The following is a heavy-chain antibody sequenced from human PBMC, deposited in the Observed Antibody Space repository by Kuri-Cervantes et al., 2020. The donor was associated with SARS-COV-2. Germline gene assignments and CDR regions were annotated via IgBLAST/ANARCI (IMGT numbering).Heavy chain of an antibody. Sequence: SVKVSCKASGGTFSSYSVNWVRQAPGQGLEWMGRTIPTFDTTTYAQKFQGRVIFTADESSSTAYMEVNSLTSEDTAVYFCARSQGYCTANSCSWNWFDPWGQGTQVTGSS. V-gene: IGHV1-69*13. CDR3: ARSQGYCTANSCSWNWFDP. D-gene: IGHD2-8*02. CDR1: GGTFSSYS. CDR2: TIPTFDTT. J-gene: IGHJ5*02.